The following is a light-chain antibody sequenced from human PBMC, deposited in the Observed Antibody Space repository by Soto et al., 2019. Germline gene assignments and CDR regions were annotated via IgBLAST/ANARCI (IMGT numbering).Light chain of an antibody. CDR3: QQYNSYPLFT. CDR1: QSISSW. Sequence: DIQMTQSPSTLSASVGDRVTITCRASQSISSWLAWYQQKPGKAPKLLIYTASSLESGVPSRFSGSGSATEFTLTISSLQPDDFATYYCQQYNSYPLFTFGPGAKVDIK. V-gene: IGKV1-5*03. CDR2: TAS. J-gene: IGKJ3*01.